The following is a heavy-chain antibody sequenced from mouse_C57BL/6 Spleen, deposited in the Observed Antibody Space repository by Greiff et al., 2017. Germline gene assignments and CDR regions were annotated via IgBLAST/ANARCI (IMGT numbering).Heavy chain of an antibody. V-gene: IGHV1-54*01. Sequence: QVQLQQSGAELVRPGTSVKVSCKASGYAFTNYLIEWVKQRPGQGLEWIGVINPGSGGTNYNEKFKGKATLTADKSSSTAYMQLSSLTSEDSAVYFCARRTMVTTLDYWGQGTTLTVSS. CDR2: INPGSGGT. D-gene: IGHD2-2*01. CDR3: ARRTMVTTLDY. CDR1: GYAFTNYL. J-gene: IGHJ2*01.